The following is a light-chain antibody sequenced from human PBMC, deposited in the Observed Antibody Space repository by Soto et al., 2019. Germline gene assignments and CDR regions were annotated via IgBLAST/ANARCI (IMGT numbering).Light chain of an antibody. CDR3: QQYCSSPRT. CDR2: GAS. Sequence: EIVLTQSPGTLSLSPGERATLSCRASQSVSSNSLAWYQQRPGQAPRLLIYGASSRATGIPDRFSGSGSGTDFTLTIRRLEPEDFAVYYCQQYCSSPRTVGQGTKVEIK. CDR1: QSVSSNS. J-gene: IGKJ1*01. V-gene: IGKV3-20*01.